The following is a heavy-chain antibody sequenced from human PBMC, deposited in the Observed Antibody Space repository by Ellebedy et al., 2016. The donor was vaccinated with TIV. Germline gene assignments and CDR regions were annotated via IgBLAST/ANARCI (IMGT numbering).Heavy chain of an antibody. Sequence: AASVKVSCKASGGTFSSYAISWVRQAPGQGLEWMGRIIPILGIANYAQKFQGRVTSTADKSTSTAYMELSSLRSEDTAVYYCARAWGYCTNGVCLTSRFDPWGQGTLVTVSS. CDR2: IIPILGIA. V-gene: IGHV1-69*04. J-gene: IGHJ5*02. CDR1: GGTFSSYA. CDR3: ARAWGYCTNGVCLTSRFDP. D-gene: IGHD2-8*01.